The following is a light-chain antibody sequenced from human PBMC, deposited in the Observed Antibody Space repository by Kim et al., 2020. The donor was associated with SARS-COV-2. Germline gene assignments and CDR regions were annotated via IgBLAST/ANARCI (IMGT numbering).Light chain of an antibody. CDR3: QRYNSYPWT. V-gene: IGKV1-5*03. J-gene: IGKJ1*01. Sequence: DIQMTQSPSTLSASVGDRVTITCRASQSISGWLAWYQQKPGKAPNLLIYKASSLESGVPSRFSGSGSGTEFTLTVSSLPPDDFAPNYCQRYNSYPWTFGQGTKVDIK. CDR2: KAS. CDR1: QSISGW.